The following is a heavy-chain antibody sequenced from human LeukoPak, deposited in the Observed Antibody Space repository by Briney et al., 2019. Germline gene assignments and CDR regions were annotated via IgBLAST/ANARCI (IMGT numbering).Heavy chain of an antibody. V-gene: IGHV3-30*18. J-gene: IGHJ6*04. CDR2: ISYDGSNK. CDR3: AKDRGYCSGGSCYLGYYYGMDV. CDR1: GFTFSSYG. Sequence: PGRSLRLSCAASGFTFSSYGMHWVRQAPGKGLEWVAVISYDGSNKYYADSVKGRFTISRDNSKNTLYLQMNSLRAEDTAVYYCAKDRGYCSGGSCYLGYYYGMDVWGKGTMVTVSS. D-gene: IGHD2-15*01.